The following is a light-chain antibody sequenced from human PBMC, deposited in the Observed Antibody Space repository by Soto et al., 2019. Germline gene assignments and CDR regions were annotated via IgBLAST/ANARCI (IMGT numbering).Light chain of an antibody. Sequence: ELVVTQSPATLSVSPGERVTLSCRTSQDVSSKLAWYQQKAGQAPSLLIYDASTRATGTPARFSGSGSETDFTLTISSLEPEDFAVYYCQHRMNWPLTFGQGTRLEIK. V-gene: IGKV3-11*01. J-gene: IGKJ5*01. CDR3: QHRMNWPLT. CDR1: QDVSSK. CDR2: DAS.